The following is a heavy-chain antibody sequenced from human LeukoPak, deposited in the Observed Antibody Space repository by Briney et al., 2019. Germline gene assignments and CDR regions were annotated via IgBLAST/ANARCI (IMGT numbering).Heavy chain of an antibody. CDR1: GYTFTDYY. CDR3: ARAWDCSSTNCYAYFDF. CDR2: INPNSGGT. V-gene: IGHV1-2*02. D-gene: IGHD2-2*01. Sequence: ASVKVSCKASGYTFTDYYMHWVRQAPGQGLEWMGLINPNSGGTNYAQKFQGRVTMTRDTSIGTAYMELSRLRSDDTAVYYCARAWDCSSTNCYAYFDFWGQGTLVTVSS. J-gene: IGHJ4*02.